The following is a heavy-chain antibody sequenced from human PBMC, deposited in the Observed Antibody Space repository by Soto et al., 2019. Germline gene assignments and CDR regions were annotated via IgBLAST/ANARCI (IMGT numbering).Heavy chain of an antibody. J-gene: IGHJ3*02. CDR2: TRNKANSYTT. D-gene: IGHD1-26*01. CDR3: AREWELLENAFDI. V-gene: IGHV3-72*01. CDR1: GFTFSDHY. Sequence: EVQLVESGGGLVQPGGSLRLSCAASGFTFSDHYMDWVRKAPGKGLEWVGRTRNKANSYTTEYAASVKGRFTISRDDSKNSLYLQMNSLKTEDTAVYYCAREWELLENAFDIWGQGTMVTVSS.